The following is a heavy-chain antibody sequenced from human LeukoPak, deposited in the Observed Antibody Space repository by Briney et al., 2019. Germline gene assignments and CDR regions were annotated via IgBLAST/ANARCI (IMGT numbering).Heavy chain of an antibody. V-gene: IGHV3-30*18. D-gene: IGHD3-22*01. J-gene: IGHJ4*02. CDR2: ISYDGSNK. Sequence: PGRSLRLSCAASGFTFSNYGMHWARQAPGKGLEWVAVISYDGSNKYYADSVKGRFTISRDNSKNTLYLQMNSLRAEDTAVYYCAKDWGYYYDSSGPDYWGQGTLVTVSS. CDR1: GFTFSNYG. CDR3: AKDWGYYYDSSGPDY.